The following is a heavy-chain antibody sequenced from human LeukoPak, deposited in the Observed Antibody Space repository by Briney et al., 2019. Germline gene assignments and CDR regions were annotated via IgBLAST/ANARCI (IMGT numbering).Heavy chain of an antibody. D-gene: IGHD2-2*01. V-gene: IGHV5-51*01. Sequence: GESLKISFMGAGCRFIDYWIGWVRQMPGKGLEWMGIIFPGDSDIKYSPSFQGQVTISADNSISTAYLQWSSLKASDTAMYYCSATSYCSSTSCQIDYWGQGTLVTVSS. CDR1: GCRFIDYW. CDR3: SATSYCSSTSCQIDY. CDR2: IFPGDSDI. J-gene: IGHJ4*02.